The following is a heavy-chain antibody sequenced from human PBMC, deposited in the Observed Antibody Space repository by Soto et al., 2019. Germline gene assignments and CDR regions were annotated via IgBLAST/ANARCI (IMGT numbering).Heavy chain of an antibody. V-gene: IGHV4-31*03. Sequence: QVQLQESGPGLVKPSQTLSLTCTVSGGSISSGGYYWSWIRQHPGRGLEWIGYIYYSGTTYYNPALKSRVIIAVETYNNQSSLKLSSVTAADSAIYYCAREPSIWGQGTLVTGSS. CDR3: AREPSI. J-gene: IGHJ4*02. CDR2: IYYSGTT. CDR1: GGSISSGGYY.